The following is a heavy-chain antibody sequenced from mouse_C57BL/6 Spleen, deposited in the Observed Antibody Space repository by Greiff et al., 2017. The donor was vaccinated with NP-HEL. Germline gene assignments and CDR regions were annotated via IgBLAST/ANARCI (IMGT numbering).Heavy chain of an antibody. Sequence: QVQLKQSGAELVKPGASVKISCKASGYAFSSYWMNWVKQRPGKGLEWIGQIYPGDGDTNYNGKFKGKATLTADKSSSTAYMQLSSLTSEDSAVYFGARSGLLRPQGAMDYWGQGTSVTVSS. V-gene: IGHV1-80*01. D-gene: IGHD1-2*01. J-gene: IGHJ4*01. CDR2: IYPGDGDT. CDR3: ARSGLLRPQGAMDY. CDR1: GYAFSSYW.